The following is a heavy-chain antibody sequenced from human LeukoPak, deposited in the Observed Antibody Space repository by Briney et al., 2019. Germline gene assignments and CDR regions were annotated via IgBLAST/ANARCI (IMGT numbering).Heavy chain of an antibody. J-gene: IGHJ6*02. CDR3: ARGWGDYYGSGSYYYYYYGMDV. V-gene: IGHV4-59*01. CDR1: GGSISSYY. Sequence: SETLSLTCTVSGGSISSYYWSWIRQPPGKGLEWIGYIYYSGSTNYNPSLKSRVTISVDTSKNQFSLKLSSVTAADTAVYYCARGWGDYYGSGSYYYYYYGMDVWGQGTTVTVPS. D-gene: IGHD3-10*01. CDR2: IYYSGST.